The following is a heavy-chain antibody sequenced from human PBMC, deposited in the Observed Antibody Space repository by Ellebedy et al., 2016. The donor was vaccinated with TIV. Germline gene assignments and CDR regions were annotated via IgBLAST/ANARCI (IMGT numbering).Heavy chain of an antibody. CDR2: MNPNSGNT. J-gene: IGHJ1*01. D-gene: IGHD2-15*01. V-gene: IGHV1-8*01. Sequence: ASVKVSXXASGYPFTGYDINWVRQATGQGLEWMGWMNPNSGNTGYAQKFQGRVTMTKNTSARTAYMELSSLRSEDTAVYYCARGRCHGDNCYSSYFYHWGQGTLVTVSS. CDR3: ARGRCHGDNCYSSYFYH. CDR1: GYPFTGYD.